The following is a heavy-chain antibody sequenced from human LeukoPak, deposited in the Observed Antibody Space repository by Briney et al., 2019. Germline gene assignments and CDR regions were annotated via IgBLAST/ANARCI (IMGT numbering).Heavy chain of an antibody. V-gene: IGHV1-8*03. Sequence: GASVKVSCKASGYTFTRYDINWVRQATGQGLEWMGWMNPKSGNTGHAQKFQDRVTITRDTSISTVYMELSSLRSEDTAVYYCARILLVGATRGGGTHDAFDIWGQGTMVTVSS. D-gene: IGHD1-26*01. CDR3: ARILLVGATRGGGTHDAFDI. CDR2: MNPKSGNT. CDR1: GYTFTRYD. J-gene: IGHJ3*02.